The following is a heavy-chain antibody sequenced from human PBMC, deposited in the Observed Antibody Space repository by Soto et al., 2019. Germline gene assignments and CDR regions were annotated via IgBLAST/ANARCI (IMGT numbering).Heavy chain of an antibody. CDR2: IIPILGIA. J-gene: IGHJ4*02. D-gene: IGHD1-1*01. Sequence: ASVKVSCKASGGTFSSYTISWVRQAPGQGLEWMGRIIPILGIANYAQKFQGRVTITADKSTSTAYMELSSLRSEDTAVYYCARDPPSRGVNDNIDYWGQGTLVTVSS. V-gene: IGHV1-69*04. CDR3: ARDPPSRGVNDNIDY. CDR1: GGTFSSYT.